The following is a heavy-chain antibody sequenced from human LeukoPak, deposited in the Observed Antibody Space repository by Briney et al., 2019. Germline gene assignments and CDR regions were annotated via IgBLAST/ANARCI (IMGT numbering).Heavy chain of an antibody. V-gene: IGHV4-39*01. D-gene: IGHD3-10*01. CDR2: IYYSGGT. CDR3: ARARSNYGSGSYRSFDI. Sequence: SETLSLTCTVSGGSISSSSYYWGWIRQPPGKGLEWIGSIYYSGGTYYNPSLKSRVTISVDTSKNQFSLKLSSVTAADTAVYYCARARSNYGSGSYRSFDIWGQGTMVTVSS. CDR1: GGSISSSSYY. J-gene: IGHJ3*02.